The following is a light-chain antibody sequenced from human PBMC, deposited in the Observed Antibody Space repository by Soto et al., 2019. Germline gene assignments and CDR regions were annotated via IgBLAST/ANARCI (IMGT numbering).Light chain of an antibody. Sequence: EIVMTQSPATLSVSPGERDTLSCRASQSVSSNLAWYQQKPGQAPRLLISSASTRATGVPARFSGSGSGTEFTLTISSLQSEDFAVYSCQQYNSWPPTFGQGTKVEIK. J-gene: IGKJ1*01. CDR2: SAS. CDR1: QSVSSN. CDR3: QQYNSWPPT. V-gene: IGKV3-15*01.